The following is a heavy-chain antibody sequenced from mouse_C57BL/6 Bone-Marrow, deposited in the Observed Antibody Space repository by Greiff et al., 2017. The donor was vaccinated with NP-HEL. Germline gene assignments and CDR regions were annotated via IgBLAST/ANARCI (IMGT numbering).Heavy chain of an antibody. Sequence: VQLQQSGAELVRPGASVKLSCTASGFNITDDYMHWVKQRPGQGLEWIGWIDPENGGTDYAEKFQGKATITADTSSNTAYLQLTSLTSEDTAVYLCTTLIYDYNCGGFAYWGQGTLLTVSA. CDR2: IDPENGGT. D-gene: IGHD1-3*01. V-gene: IGHV14-4*01. CDR3: TTLIYDYNCGGFAY. J-gene: IGHJ3*01. CDR1: GFNITDDY.